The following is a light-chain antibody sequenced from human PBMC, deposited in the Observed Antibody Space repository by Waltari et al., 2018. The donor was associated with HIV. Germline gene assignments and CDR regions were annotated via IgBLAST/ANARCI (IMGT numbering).Light chain of an antibody. CDR3: MQTTHFPMFT. Sequence: DVVITQTPLTALATPGQPASIPCTPTETLVHSDGNTYLSWLHQRPGQPPRLLIYKISKRFSGVPDRFSGSGAGTDFTLKISRVEAEDVGTYYCMQTTHFPMFTFGQGTKLEI. V-gene: IGKV2-24*01. CDR2: KIS. CDR1: ETLVHSDGNTY. J-gene: IGKJ2*01.